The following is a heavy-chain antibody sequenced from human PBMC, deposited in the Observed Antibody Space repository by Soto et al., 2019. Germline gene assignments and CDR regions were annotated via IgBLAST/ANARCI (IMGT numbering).Heavy chain of an antibody. Sequence: ASVKVSCKASGGTFSTSSINWVRQAPGQRLEWMGWINAGNGNTKYSQKFQGRVTITRDTSASTAYMELSSLRSEDTAVYYCARGLGLYYFDYWGQGTLVTVSS. CDR3: ARGLGLYYFDY. V-gene: IGHV1-3*01. J-gene: IGHJ4*02. D-gene: IGHD1-26*01. CDR1: GGTFSTSS. CDR2: INAGNGNT.